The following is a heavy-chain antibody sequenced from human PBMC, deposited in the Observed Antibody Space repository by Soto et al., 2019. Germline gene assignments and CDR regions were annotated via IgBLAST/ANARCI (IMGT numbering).Heavy chain of an antibody. Sequence: QVPLVQSGAEVKKPGASVKVSCKASGYTFTSYGISWVRQAPGQGLERMGWISAYNGNTNYAQKLQGRVTMTTDTSTSTAYMELRSQRSDDTAVYYCALTICTLYYFDYWGQGTLVTVSS. CDR3: ALTICTLYYFDY. V-gene: IGHV1-18*01. CDR1: GYTFTSYG. D-gene: IGHD3-9*01. J-gene: IGHJ4*02. CDR2: ISAYNGNT.